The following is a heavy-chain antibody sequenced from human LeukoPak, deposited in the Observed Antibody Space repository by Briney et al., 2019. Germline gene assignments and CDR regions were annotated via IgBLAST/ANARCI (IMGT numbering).Heavy chain of an antibody. CDR2: INPIFGTG. CDR1: GYTFSTSS. V-gene: IGHV1-69*13. J-gene: IGHJ3*02. Sequence: SVKVSCKASGYTFSTSSISWVRQAPEQGLEWMGGINPIFGTGNYAQKFQGRVTITADVSTRTAFMDLSSLRSEDTAVYYCARDAPSETLMVSAFDIWGQGTMVTVSS. D-gene: IGHD3-10*01. CDR3: ARDAPSETLMVSAFDI.